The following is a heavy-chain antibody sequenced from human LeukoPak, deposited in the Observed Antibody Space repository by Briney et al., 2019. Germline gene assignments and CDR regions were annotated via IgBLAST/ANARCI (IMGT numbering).Heavy chain of an antibody. CDR3: ARDGTSYNVYFRLRAFDI. CDR1: GVTFSRYS. D-gene: IGHD2/OR15-2a*01. V-gene: IGHV3-21*06. CDR2: ISSSSNYI. Sequence: PGGSLRLSCAASGVTFSRYSVNGVRQAPGEGLEWVSSISSSSNYIYYADSVKGRFTISRDNAKNSLYLQMNSLRGEDTAVYYSARDGTSYNVYFRLRAFDIWGQGTMVTVSS. J-gene: IGHJ3*02.